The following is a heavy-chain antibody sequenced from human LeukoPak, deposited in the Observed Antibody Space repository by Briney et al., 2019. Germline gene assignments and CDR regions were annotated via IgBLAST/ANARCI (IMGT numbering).Heavy chain of an antibody. CDR2: ISAYNGNT. CDR1: GYTFTSYG. CDR3: ARVITYYDSSGYNNRGVDY. D-gene: IGHD3-22*01. V-gene: IGHV1-18*01. J-gene: IGHJ4*02. Sequence: GASVKVPCKASGYTFTSYGISWVRQAPGQGLEWMGWISAYNGNTNYAQKLQGRVTMTTDTSTSTAYMELRSLRSDDTAVYYCARVITYYDSSGYNNRGVDYWGQGTLVTVSS.